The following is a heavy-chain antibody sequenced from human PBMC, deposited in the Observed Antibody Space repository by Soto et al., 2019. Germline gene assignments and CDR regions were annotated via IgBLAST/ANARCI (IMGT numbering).Heavy chain of an antibody. D-gene: IGHD3-16*01. CDR3: AKVPGYDYVWGTYYYFDY. Sequence: PGGSLRLSCAASGFTFSSYGMHWVRQAPGKGLEWVAAISCGGSSTYYADSVKGRFTISRDNSKNTLYLQMNSLRAEDTAVYYFAKVPGYDYVWGTYYYFDYWGLGAQVTVSS. V-gene: IGHV3-23*01. J-gene: IGHJ4*02. CDR1: GFTFSSYG. CDR2: ISCGGSST.